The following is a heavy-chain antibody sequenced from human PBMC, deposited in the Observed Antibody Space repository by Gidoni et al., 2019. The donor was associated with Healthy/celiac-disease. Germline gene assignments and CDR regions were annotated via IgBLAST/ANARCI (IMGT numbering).Heavy chain of an antibody. D-gene: IGHD3-3*01. CDR2: MNPNSGNT. V-gene: IGHV1-8*01. CDR3: ARGPPMTIFGVALYYYYYMDV. J-gene: IGHJ6*03. Sequence: TGQGLEWMGWMNPNSGNTGYAHKFQGSVTMTRNTSISTAYMELSSLRSEDTAVYYCARGPPMTIFGVALYYYYYMDVWGKGTTVTVSS.